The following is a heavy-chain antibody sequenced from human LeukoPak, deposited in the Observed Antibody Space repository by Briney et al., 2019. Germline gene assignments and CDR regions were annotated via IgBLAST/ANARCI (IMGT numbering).Heavy chain of an antibody. Sequence: GGSLRLSCAASGFTFDDYAMHWVRQASGKGLEWVSLISGDGGSTSYADSVKGRFTISRDDAKNSVYLQMNSLRADETAVYYCARDFTTVTTAYFQHWGQGTLVTVSS. CDR1: GFTFDDYA. V-gene: IGHV3-43*02. CDR2: ISGDGGST. D-gene: IGHD4-17*01. J-gene: IGHJ1*01. CDR3: ARDFTTVTTAYFQH.